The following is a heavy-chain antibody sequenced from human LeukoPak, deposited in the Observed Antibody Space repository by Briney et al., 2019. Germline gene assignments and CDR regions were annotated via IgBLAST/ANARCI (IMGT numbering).Heavy chain of an antibody. CDR3: ARDGTAVGINYDY. D-gene: IGHD6-13*01. CDR2: ISYDGSNK. Sequence: GGSLRLSCAASGFTFSSYAMHWVRQAPGKGLEWVAVISYDGSNKYYADSVKGRFTISRDNSKNTLYLQMNSLRAEDTAVYYCARDGTAVGINYDYWGQGTLVTVSS. CDR1: GFTFSSYA. J-gene: IGHJ4*02. V-gene: IGHV3-30*04.